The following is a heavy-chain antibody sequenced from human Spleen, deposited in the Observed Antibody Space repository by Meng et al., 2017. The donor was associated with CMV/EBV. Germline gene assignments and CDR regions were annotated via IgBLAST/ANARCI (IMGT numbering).Heavy chain of an antibody. D-gene: IGHD1-14*01. J-gene: IGHJ4*02. CDR1: GYTFINYA. Sequence: ASVKVSCKASGYTFINYAIIWVRQAPGQGLVWMGWINTHTGNTQYAQEFQGRVIMTTDTSTSTASMELRSLRSDDTAVYYCARAGISGYYFDYWGQGTLVTVSS. CDR3: ARAGISGYYFDY. V-gene: IGHV1-18*01. CDR2: INTHTGNT.